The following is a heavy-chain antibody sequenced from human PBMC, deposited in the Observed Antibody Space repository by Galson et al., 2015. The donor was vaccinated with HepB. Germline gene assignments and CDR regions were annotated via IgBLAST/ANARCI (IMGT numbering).Heavy chain of an antibody. Sequence: SETLSLTCTVSGGSISSYYWSWIRQPPGKGLEWIGEINHSGSTNYNPSLKSRVTISVDTSKNQFSLKLSSVTAADTAVYYCARVARRYGDYVSSWPPGRVFDYWGQGTLVTVSS. CDR1: GGSISSYY. J-gene: IGHJ4*02. CDR2: INHSGST. D-gene: IGHD4-17*01. CDR3: ARVARRYGDYVSSWPPGRVFDY. V-gene: IGHV4-34*01.